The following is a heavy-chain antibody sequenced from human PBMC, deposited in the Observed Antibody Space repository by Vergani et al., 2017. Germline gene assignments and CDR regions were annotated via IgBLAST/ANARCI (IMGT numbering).Heavy chain of an antibody. J-gene: IGHJ6*02. D-gene: IGHD2-2*01. Sequence: EVQLLESGGDLVQPGGSLRLSCTASGFLFSTYAMSWVRQAPGKGLEWVSGISASGAPTYYAGFVKGRVTISRDNSKNTLYLQMNSLIVEDTAVYYCARGGPRSIGVPAAMGHYYYYYGMDVWGQGTTVTVSS. V-gene: IGHV3-23*01. CDR2: ISASGAPT. CDR3: ARGGPRSIGVPAAMGHYYYYYGMDV. CDR1: GFLFSTYA.